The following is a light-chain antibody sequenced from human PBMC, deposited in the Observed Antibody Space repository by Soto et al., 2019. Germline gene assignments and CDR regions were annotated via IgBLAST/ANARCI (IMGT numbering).Light chain of an antibody. CDR2: VAS. Sequence: EIVLTQSPGTLSLSPGERVTLSCKASQSVTNNYLAWYQQKPGQAPRLLIYVASSRAAGIPDRFSGSGSGTDFSLTSSRLELEDFAVYYCQIYRGSPLITFGQGTRLEIK. CDR1: QSVTNNY. V-gene: IGKV3-20*01. J-gene: IGKJ5*01. CDR3: QIYRGSPLIT.